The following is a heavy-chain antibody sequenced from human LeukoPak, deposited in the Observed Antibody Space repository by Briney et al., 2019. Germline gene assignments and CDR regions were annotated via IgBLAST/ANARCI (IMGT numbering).Heavy chain of an antibody. CDR3: ARGGTGDYWGIDY. J-gene: IGHJ4*02. V-gene: IGHV3-21*01. CDR1: GFTFSTYS. Sequence: GGSLRLSCAASGFTFSTYSMNWDRQAPGKGLEWVSSISRRSTYIYYADSVKGRFTISRDNAKNSLYLQMNTLRAEDTAVYYCARGGTGDYWGIDYWGQGTLVTVSS. CDR2: ISRRSTYI. D-gene: IGHD4-17*01.